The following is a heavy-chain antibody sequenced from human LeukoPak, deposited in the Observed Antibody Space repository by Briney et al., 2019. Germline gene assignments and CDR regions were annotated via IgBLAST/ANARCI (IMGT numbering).Heavy chain of an antibody. Sequence: SGGSLRLSCSASGLGRSFKETWMSWVRRAPGKGLEWIGRIKGKPDGGAIDYIAPVRGRFSISRDDSKNLVFLQMDSLKIEDTAVYYRTTDPRYWGQGTMVTVSS. J-gene: IGHJ4*02. CDR2: IKGKPDGGAI. CDR3: TTDPRY. CDR1: GLGRSFKETW. V-gene: IGHV3-15*01.